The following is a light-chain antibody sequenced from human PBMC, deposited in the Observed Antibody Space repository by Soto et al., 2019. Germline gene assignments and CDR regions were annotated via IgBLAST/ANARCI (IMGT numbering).Light chain of an antibody. V-gene: IGLV1-40*01. CDR1: SSNIGAGYD. J-gene: IGLJ1*01. Sequence: VLTQPPSVSGAPGQRVTISCTGSSSNIGAGYDVHWYQQLPGTAPKLLVYGNSNRPSGVPDRFSGSKSGTSASLAITGLQADDEADYYCQSYDSSLSAYVFGTGTKVTVL. CDR2: GNS. CDR3: QSYDSSLSAYV.